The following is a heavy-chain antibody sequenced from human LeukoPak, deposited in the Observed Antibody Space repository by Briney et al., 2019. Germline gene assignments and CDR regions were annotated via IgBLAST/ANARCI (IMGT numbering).Heavy chain of an antibody. J-gene: IGHJ3*02. Sequence: ASVKVSCKASGYTFTSYYMHWVRQAPGQGLEWMGKINPSGGSTSYAQKFQGRVTMTRDTSTSTVYMELSSLRSEDTAVYYCARLLPGDAFDIWGQGTMVTVSS. D-gene: IGHD3-22*01. CDR3: ARLLPGDAFDI. CDR2: INPSGGST. V-gene: IGHV1-46*01. CDR1: GYTFTSYY.